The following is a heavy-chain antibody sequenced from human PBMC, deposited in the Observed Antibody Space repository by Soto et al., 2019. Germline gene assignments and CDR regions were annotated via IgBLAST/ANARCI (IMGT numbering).Heavy chain of an antibody. V-gene: IGHV3-23*01. D-gene: IGHD3-10*01. CDR3: AKALTRYGSGNVFDY. CDR2: ISGSGGST. CDR1: GFTFSSYA. J-gene: IGHJ4*02. Sequence: GGSLRLSCAASGFTFSSYAMSWVRQAPGKGLEWVSAISGSGGSTYYADSVKGRFTISRDNSKNTLYLQMNSLRAEDTAVYYCAKALTRYGSGNVFDYWGQGTLVTVSS.